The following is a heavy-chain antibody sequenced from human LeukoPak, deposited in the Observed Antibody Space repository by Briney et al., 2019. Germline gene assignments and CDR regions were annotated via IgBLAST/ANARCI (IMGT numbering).Heavy chain of an antibody. J-gene: IGHJ5*02. CDR3: ARGHVPAARGYNWFDP. V-gene: IGHV4-34*01. CDR2: INARGDT. D-gene: IGHD2-2*01. CDR1: GWSFNDYY. Sequence: SETLSLTCAVYGWSFNDYYWNWIRQPPGKGLEWIGEINARGDTNYNPSLKSRVTISVDTSKKQFSLRLTSMIAADTALYYCARGHVPAARGYNWFDPLGQGTLVTVSS.